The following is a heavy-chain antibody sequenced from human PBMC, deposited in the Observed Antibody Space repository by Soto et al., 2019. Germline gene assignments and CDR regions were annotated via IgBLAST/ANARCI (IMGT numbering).Heavy chain of an antibody. CDR1: GFTFSSYW. CDR2: IKQDGSEK. CDR3: ARDFGDCSSTSCYFYYYYYMDV. Sequence: GGSLRLSCAASGFTFSSYWMSWVRQAPGKGLEWVANIKQDGSEKYYVDSVKGRFTISRDNAKNSLYLQMNSLRAEDTAVYYCARDFGDCSSTSCYFYYYYYMDVWGKGTTVTVSS. D-gene: IGHD2-2*01. V-gene: IGHV3-7*01. J-gene: IGHJ6*03.